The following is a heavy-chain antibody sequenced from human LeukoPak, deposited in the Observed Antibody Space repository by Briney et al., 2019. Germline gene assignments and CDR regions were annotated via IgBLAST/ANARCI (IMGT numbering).Heavy chain of an antibody. Sequence: PGGSLRLSCAASGFTFSSYAMSWVRQAPGKGLEWVSAISGNGGSTYYADSVKGRFTISRDNSKNTLYLQMNSLRAEDTAVYYCAKDSSYDYVWGSYRYGVYFDYWGQGTLVTVSS. CDR1: GFTFSSYA. CDR2: ISGNGGST. V-gene: IGHV3-23*01. D-gene: IGHD3-16*02. J-gene: IGHJ4*02. CDR3: AKDSSYDYVWGSYRYGVYFDY.